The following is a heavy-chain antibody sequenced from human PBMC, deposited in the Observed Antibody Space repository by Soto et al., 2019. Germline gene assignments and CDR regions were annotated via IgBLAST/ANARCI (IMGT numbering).Heavy chain of an antibody. CDR3: AKDHDFWSGSSYYYYMDV. CDR1: GFTFDDYA. V-gene: IGHV3-9*01. J-gene: IGHJ6*03. D-gene: IGHD3-3*01. CDR2: ISWNSGSI. Sequence: EVQLVESGGGLVQPGRSLRLSCAASGFTFDDYAMHWVRQAPGKGLECVSGISWNSGSIGYADSVKGRFTISRDNAKNSLYLQMNSLRAEDTALYYCAKDHDFWSGSSYYYYMDVWGKGTTVTVSS.